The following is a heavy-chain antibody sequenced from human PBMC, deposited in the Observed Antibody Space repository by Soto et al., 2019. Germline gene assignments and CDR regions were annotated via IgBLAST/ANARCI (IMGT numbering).Heavy chain of an antibody. CDR3: ASSYGSGDGAFDY. CDR1: GDTFNFYS. CDR2: VNPIVSMS. Sequence: QVQLVQSGAEVKRPGSSVKVSCKASGDTFNFYSINWVRQAPGLGLEWMGRVNPIVSMSNYAQKFQGRVTXTXDXXTSTAYMELSSLRAEDTAIYYCASSYGSGDGAFDYWGQGALVTVSS. V-gene: IGHV1-69*02. J-gene: IGHJ4*02. D-gene: IGHD3-10*01.